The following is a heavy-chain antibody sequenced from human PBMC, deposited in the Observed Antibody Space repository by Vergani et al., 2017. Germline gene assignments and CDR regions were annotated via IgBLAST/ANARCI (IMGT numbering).Heavy chain of an antibody. CDR2: IYYSGRT. J-gene: IGHJ4*02. CDR3: ARGVDSYGTTPFDY. D-gene: IGHD5-18*01. Sequence: QVQLQESGPGLVKPSQTLSLTCTVSGCSISSGGYYWSWIRQHPGKGLEWIGYIYYSGRTYYNPSLKSRVTISVDTSKNQFSLKLSSVTAADTAVYYCARGVDSYGTTPFDYWGQGTLVTVSS. CDR1: GCSISSGGYY. V-gene: IGHV4-31*03.